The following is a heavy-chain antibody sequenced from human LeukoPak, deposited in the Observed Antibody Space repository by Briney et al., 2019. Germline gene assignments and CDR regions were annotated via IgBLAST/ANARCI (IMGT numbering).Heavy chain of an antibody. V-gene: IGHV3-7*01. J-gene: IGHJ3*02. CDR1: GFTFSIYS. CDR2: IKQDGSGK. CDR3: ARNAPAYYYDTSGYYGIYDAFDI. D-gene: IGHD3-22*01. Sequence: GGSLRLSCAASGFTFSIYSMNWVRQAPGKGLEWVANIKQDGSGKYYVDSVKGRFTISRDNAKNSLYLQMNSLRAEDTAVFYCARNAPAYYYDTSGYYGIYDAFDIWGQGTTVTVSS.